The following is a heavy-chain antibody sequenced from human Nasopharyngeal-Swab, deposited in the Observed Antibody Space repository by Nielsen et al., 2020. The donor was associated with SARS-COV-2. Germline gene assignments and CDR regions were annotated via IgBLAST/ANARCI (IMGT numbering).Heavy chain of an antibody. V-gene: IGHV4-4*02. Sequence: SETLSLTCAVSGGSISSSNWWSWVRQPPGKGLEWIGEIYHSGSTNYNPSLKSRVTISVDKPKNQFSLKLSSVTAADTAVYYCARGGYYGSGSYQNWGQGTLVTVSS. CDR2: IYHSGST. J-gene: IGHJ4*02. D-gene: IGHD3-10*01. CDR3: ARGGYYGSGSYQN. CDR1: GGSISSSNW.